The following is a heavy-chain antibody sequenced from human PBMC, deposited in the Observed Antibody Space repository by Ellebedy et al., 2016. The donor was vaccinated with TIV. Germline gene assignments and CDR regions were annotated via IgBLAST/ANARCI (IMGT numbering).Heavy chain of an antibody. CDR3: AKGRGGGSDSSAPRYYFDY. D-gene: IGHD3-22*01. CDR1: GFTFSSYA. Sequence: GESLKISCAASGFTFSSYAMSWVRQAPGKGLEWVSTISNTGGRTYYADSVEGRFTISRDNSKKTLYLQMNSLSAEDTAVYYCAKGRGGGSDSSAPRYYFDYWGLGTLVTVSS. J-gene: IGHJ4*02. V-gene: IGHV3-23*01. CDR2: ISNTGGRT.